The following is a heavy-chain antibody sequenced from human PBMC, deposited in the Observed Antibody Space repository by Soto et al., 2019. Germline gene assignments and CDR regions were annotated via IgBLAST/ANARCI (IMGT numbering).Heavy chain of an antibody. J-gene: IGHJ4*02. CDR2: INGDGSST. D-gene: IGHD6-6*01. V-gene: IGHV3-74*03. Sequence: PGGSLRLSCAASGFAFSTFWMHWVRQAPGKGLVWVSRINGDGSSTTYADSVKGRFTISRDNAKNTLYLQMNSLRVEDTAIYYCARALSSSPVWGQGSLVTSPQ. CDR1: GFAFSTFW. CDR3: ARALSSSPV.